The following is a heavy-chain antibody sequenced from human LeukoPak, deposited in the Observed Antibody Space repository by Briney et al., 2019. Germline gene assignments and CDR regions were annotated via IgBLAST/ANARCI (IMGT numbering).Heavy chain of an antibody. Sequence: ASVKVSCKASGYTFTGYYMHWVRQAPGQGLEWMGWINPNSGGTNYAQKFQGRVTMTRDTSISTAYMELSRLRSDDTAVYYCARVCGGDCNAFDIWGQGTMVTVSS. V-gene: IGHV1-2*02. J-gene: IGHJ3*02. CDR2: INPNSGGT. CDR1: GYTFTGYY. CDR3: ARVCGGDCNAFDI. D-gene: IGHD2-21*02.